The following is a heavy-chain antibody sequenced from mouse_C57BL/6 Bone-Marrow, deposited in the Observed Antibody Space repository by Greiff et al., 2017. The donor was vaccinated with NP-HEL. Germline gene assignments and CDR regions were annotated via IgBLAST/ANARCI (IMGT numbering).Heavy chain of an antibody. CDR1: GYTFTDYE. D-gene: IGHD1-1*01. CDR3: TPYGSSSFAY. V-gene: IGHV1-15*01. CDR2: IDPETGGT. J-gene: IGHJ3*01. Sequence: QVQLQQSGAELVRPGASVTLSCKASGYTFTDYEMHWVKQTPVHGLEWIGAIDPETGGTAYNQKFKGKAILTADKSSSTAYMELRSLTSEDSAVYYCTPYGSSSFAYWGQGTLVTVSA.